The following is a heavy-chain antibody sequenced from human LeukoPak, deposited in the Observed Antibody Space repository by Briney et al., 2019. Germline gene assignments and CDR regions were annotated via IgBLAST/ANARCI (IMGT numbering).Heavy chain of an antibody. D-gene: IGHD2-21*01. V-gene: IGHV1-2*02. Sequence: GASVKVSYKASGYTFTGYYMHWVRQAPGQGLEWMGWINPNSGGTNYAQKFQGRVTMTRDTSISTAYMELSRLRSDDTAVYYCARDRPLLNYALDYWGQGTLVTVSS. CDR3: ARDRPLLNYALDY. CDR2: INPNSGGT. J-gene: IGHJ4*02. CDR1: GYTFTGYY.